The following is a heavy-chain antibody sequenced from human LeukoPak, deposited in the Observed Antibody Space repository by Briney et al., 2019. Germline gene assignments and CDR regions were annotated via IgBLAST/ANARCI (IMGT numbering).Heavy chain of an antibody. CDR2: ISGSGGST. CDR1: GFTFSSYA. V-gene: IGHV3-23*01. CDR3: AKNVRSNYYYGMDV. J-gene: IGHJ6*02. Sequence: PGGSLRLSCAASGFTFSSYAMSWVRQAPGKGLEWVSDISGSGGSTNYADSVKGRFTISRDNSKSTLYLQMNSLRAEDTALYYCAKNVRSNYYYGMDVWGQGTTVTVSS. D-gene: IGHD2/OR15-2a*01.